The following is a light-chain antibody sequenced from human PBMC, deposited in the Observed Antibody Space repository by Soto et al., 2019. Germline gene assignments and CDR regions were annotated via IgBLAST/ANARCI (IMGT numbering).Light chain of an antibody. CDR2: AAS. CDR1: QGISSY. Sequence: SPAVLSSTVGDRVTITCRASQGISSYLAWYQQKPGKAPKLLIYAASTLQSGVPSRFSGSGSGTEFTLTISSLQPEDFATYYCQQLNSYLSISFAHGTLLET. CDR3: QQLNSYLSIS. J-gene: IGKJ5*01. V-gene: IGKV1-9*01.